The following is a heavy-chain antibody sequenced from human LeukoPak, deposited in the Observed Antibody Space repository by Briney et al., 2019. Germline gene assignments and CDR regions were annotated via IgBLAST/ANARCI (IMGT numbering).Heavy chain of an antibody. V-gene: IGHV4-34*01. CDR3: ARGYVLRSLGY. Sequence: PSETLSLTCAVYGGSFSGYYWSWIRQPPGKGLEWIGEINHSGSTNYNPSLKSRVTISVDTSKNQFSLKLSSVTVADTAVYYRARGYVLRSLGYWGQGTLVTVSS. D-gene: IGHD3-3*01. J-gene: IGHJ4*02. CDR2: INHSGST. CDR1: GGSFSGYY.